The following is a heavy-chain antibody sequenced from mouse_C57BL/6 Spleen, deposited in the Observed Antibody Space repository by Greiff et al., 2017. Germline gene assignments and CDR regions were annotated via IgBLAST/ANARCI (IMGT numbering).Heavy chain of an antibody. CDR1: GYTFTSYG. D-gene: IGHD2-3*01. Sequence: QVQLQQSGAELARPGASVKLSCKASGYTFTSYGISWVKQRTGQGLEWIGEIYPRSGNTYYNEKFKGKATLTADKSSSTAYMGLRSLTSEDSAFYFCARKGDGSLYYFDYWGQGTTLTVSS. CDR2: IYPRSGNT. CDR3: ARKGDGSLYYFDY. J-gene: IGHJ2*01. V-gene: IGHV1-81*01.